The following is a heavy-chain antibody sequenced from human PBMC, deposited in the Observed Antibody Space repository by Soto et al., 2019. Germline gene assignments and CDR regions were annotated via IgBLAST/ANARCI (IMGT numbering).Heavy chain of an antibody. V-gene: IGHV3-23*01. J-gene: IGHJ4*02. D-gene: IGHD4-17*01. CDR1: GFTFSRYA. Sequence: EVQLLASGGGLVQPGGSLRLSCAASGFTFSRYAMSWVRQAPGTGLEWVSSLSGSGDSTYYADSVKGRFTISRDNSKKSLYRQMKSLRAEDTAVYYCEKDGVLYGDYPYYFDYWGQGPVVTVSS. CDR3: EKDGVLYGDYPYYFDY. CDR2: LSGSGDST.